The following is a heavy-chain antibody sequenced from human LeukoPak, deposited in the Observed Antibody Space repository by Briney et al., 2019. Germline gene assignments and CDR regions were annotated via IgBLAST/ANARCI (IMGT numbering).Heavy chain of an antibody. CDR1: GYTFTGYY. CDR2: INPNSGGT. CDR3: ARARGYYDSSGYLSPPLFDY. J-gene: IGHJ4*02. Sequence: ASVTVSFTASGYTFTGYYMHWVRQAPGQGLEWMGWINPNSGGTNYAQKFQGWVTMTRDTSISTAYMELSRLRSDDTAVYYCARARGYYDSSGYLSPPLFDYWGQGTLVTVSS. V-gene: IGHV1-2*04. D-gene: IGHD3-22*01.